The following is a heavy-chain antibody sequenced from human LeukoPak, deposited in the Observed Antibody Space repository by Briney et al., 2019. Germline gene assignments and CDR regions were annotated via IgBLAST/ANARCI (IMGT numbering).Heavy chain of an antibody. CDR3: ARDAVRGQFDY. D-gene: IGHD6-25*01. V-gene: IGHV1-46*01. CDR1: GYTFTSYY. J-gene: IGHJ4*02. Sequence: AAVKVSCKASGYTFTSYYMHWVRQAPGQGLEWMGIINPSGGSTSYAQKFQGRVTITADKSTSTAYMELSSLRSEDTAVYYCARDAVRGQFDYWGQGTLVTVSS. CDR2: INPSGGST.